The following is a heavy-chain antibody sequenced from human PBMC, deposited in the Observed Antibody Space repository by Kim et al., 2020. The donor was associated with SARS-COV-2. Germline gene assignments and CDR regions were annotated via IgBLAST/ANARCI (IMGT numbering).Heavy chain of an antibody. D-gene: IGHD6-13*01. CDR1: GGSFSGYS. J-gene: IGHJ4*02. V-gene: IGHV4-34*01. CDR3: ARGYSR. Sequence: SETLSLTCAVYGGSFSGYSWSWIRQPPGKGLEWIGEINQSGSTNYNSSLKSRVTISVDTSKNQFSLKLSSVIAADTGVYYCARGYSRWGQGTLVIVSS. CDR2: INQSGST.